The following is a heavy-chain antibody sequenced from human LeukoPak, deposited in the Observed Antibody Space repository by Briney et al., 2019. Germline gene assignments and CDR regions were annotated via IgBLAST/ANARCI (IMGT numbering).Heavy chain of an antibody. V-gene: IGHV1-69*04. CDR3: ARDSRKVPTDNWYFDL. J-gene: IGHJ2*01. Sequence: GASVKVSCTASGGTFSSYAISWVRQAPGQGLEWMGRIIPILGIANYAQKFQGRVTITADKSTSTAYMELSSLRSEDTAVYYCARDSRKVPTDNWYFDLWGRGTLVTVSS. CDR2: IIPILGIA. CDR1: GGTFSSYA. D-gene: IGHD2-15*01.